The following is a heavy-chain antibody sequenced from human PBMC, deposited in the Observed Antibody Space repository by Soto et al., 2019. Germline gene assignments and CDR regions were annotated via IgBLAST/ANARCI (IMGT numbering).Heavy chain of an antibody. CDR2: IIPYYNTL. V-gene: IGHV1-69*01. J-gene: IGHJ4*02. CDR3: ASGASRWCPYFFDS. Sequence: QAQVVQSGAEVRKPGSSVKLSCKASEGTFNSYAIAWVRQAPGQGLEWMGGIIPYYNTLNYAQKFQDRVAITADGATNTVDREVSGRRAGDTGVYFCASGASRWCPYFFDSWAQGTLVTVAS. D-gene: IGHD6-13*01. CDR1: EGTFNSYA.